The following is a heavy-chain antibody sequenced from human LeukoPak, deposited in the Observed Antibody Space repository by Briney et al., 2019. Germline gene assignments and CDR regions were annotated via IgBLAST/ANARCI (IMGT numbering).Heavy chain of an antibody. CDR3: ASFGLGAAPYGMDV. V-gene: IGHV1-2*02. CDR2: INPNSGGT. J-gene: IGHJ6*02. Sequence: GASVKVPCKASGYTFTGYYMHWVRQAPGQGLEWMGWINPNSGGTNYAQKFQGRVTMTRDTSISTAYMELSRLRSDDTAVYYCASFGLGAAPYGMDVWGQGTTVTVSS. D-gene: IGHD2-15*01. CDR1: GYTFTGYY.